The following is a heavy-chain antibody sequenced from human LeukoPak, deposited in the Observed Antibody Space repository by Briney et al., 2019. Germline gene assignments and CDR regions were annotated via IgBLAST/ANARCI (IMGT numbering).Heavy chain of an antibody. CDR1: GFTFSRNA. CDR2: IRNSGDNT. Sequence: GGSLRLSCTASGFTFSRNAMSWVRQDPGKGLEWVSSIRNSGDNTYYADSVKGRFTISRDNSRDTLYLQMNSLRAEDTAVYYCARDIGTIDPFDYWGQGTLVTVSS. CDR3: ARDIGTIDPFDY. J-gene: IGHJ4*02. V-gene: IGHV3-23*01. D-gene: IGHD3-10*01.